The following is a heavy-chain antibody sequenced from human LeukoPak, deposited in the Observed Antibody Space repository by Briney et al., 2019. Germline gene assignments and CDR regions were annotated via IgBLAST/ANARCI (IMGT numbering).Heavy chain of an antibody. D-gene: IGHD3-16*01. J-gene: IGHJ6*02. V-gene: IGHV3-7*03. CDR1: GFNFGGHW. CDR2: INHNGNVN. CDR3: ARGGGLDV. Sequence: GGSLRLSCAASGFNFGGHWMNWVRQAPGKGLEWVASINHNGNVNYYVDSVKGRFTISRDNAKNSLYLQMSNLRAEDTAVYFCARGGGLDVWGQGATVTVSS.